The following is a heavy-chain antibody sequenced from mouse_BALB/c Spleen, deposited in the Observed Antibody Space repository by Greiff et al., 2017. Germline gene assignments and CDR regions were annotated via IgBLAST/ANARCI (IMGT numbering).Heavy chain of an antibody. CDR3: ARRGLIPYYYAMDY. V-gene: IGHV1S81*02. CDR1: GYTFTSYW. D-gene: IGHD2-4*01. CDR2: INPSNGRT. Sequence: QVQLKQPGAELVKPGASVKLSCKASGYTFTSYWMHWVKQRPGQGLEWIGEINPSNGRTNYNEKFKSKATLTVDKSSSTAYMQLSSLTSEDSAVYYCARRGLIPYYYAMDYWGQGTSVTVSS. J-gene: IGHJ4*01.